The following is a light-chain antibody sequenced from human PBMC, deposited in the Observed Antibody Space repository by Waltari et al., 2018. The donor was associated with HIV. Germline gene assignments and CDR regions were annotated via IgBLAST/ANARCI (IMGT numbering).Light chain of an antibody. CDR3: AAWDYIRSGWI. V-gene: IGLV1-47*01. CDR2: END. J-gene: IGLJ2*01. Sequence: QSVLTQTPSASGTPGQRVTIHCSGSTSDIGNNNVYWFQQFPGTPPKVLIYENDARPSGVSDRFSASKSGSSASLAISGLRTEYESDFDCAAWDYIRSGWIFGGGTKLTVL. CDR1: TSDIGNNN.